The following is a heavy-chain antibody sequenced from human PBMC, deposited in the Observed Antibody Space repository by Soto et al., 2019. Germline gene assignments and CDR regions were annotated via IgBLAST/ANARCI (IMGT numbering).Heavy chain of an antibody. CDR1: GFTFSSYG. J-gene: IGHJ4*02. CDR2: ISYDGSNK. V-gene: IGHV3-30*18. CDR3: AKEAVVVAAYYFDY. Sequence: GGSLSLSCAASGFTFSSYGMHWVRQAPGKGLEWVAVISYDGSNKYYADSVKGRFTISRDNSKNTLYLQMNSLRAEDTAVYYCAKEAVVVAAYYFDYWGQGTLVTVSS. D-gene: IGHD2-15*01.